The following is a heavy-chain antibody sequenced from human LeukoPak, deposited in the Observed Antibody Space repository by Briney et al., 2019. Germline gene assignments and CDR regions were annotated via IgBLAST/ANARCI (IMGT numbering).Heavy chain of an antibody. CDR1: GFTFTSHA. J-gene: IGHJ4*02. V-gene: IGHV3-23*01. D-gene: IGHD6-6*01. CDR2: ISASGGST. Sequence: PGGSLRLSCAASGFTFTSHAMSWVRQAPGKGLEWVSAISASGGSTYYADSVKGRFTISRDNSKNTLYLQMNSLRAEDTAVYYCGAVEYSSSYIDYWGQGILVTVSS. CDR3: GAVEYSSSYIDY.